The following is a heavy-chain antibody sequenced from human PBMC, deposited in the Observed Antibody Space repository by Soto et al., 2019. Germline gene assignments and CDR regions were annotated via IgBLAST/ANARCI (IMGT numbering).Heavy chain of an antibody. CDR3: ASYSGKYQGPIDY. V-gene: IGHV3-30*03. Sequence: QVQLVDSGGGVVQPGRSLRLSCAASGFTFIHYGIHWVRQAPGKGLEWLAVISYDGSNKHYAYSVKGRFTVSRDNSKKTLYLQMNSLGADDTAVYFCASYSGKYQGPIDYWGQGTLVTVSS. CDR1: GFTFIHYG. J-gene: IGHJ4*02. D-gene: IGHD1-26*01. CDR2: ISYDGSNK.